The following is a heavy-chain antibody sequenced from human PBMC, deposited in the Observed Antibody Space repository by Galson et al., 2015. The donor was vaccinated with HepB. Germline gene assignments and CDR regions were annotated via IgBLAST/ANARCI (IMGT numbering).Heavy chain of an antibody. J-gene: IGHJ4*02. V-gene: IGHV3-33*08. CDR3: ARNSYYYDSSGYYSFVSFDY. CDR1: GFTFSSYG. CDR2: IWYDGSNK. Sequence: SLRLSCAASGFTFSSYGMHWVRQAPGKGLEWVAVIWYDGSNKYYADSVKGRFTISRDNSKNTLYLQMNSLRAEDTAVYYCARNSYYYDSSGYYSFVSFDYWGQGTLVTVSS. D-gene: IGHD3-22*01.